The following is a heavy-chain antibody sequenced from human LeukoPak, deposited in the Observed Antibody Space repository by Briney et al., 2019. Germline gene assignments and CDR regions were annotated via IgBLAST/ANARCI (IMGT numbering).Heavy chain of an antibody. D-gene: IGHD3-22*01. V-gene: IGHV1-8*01. Sequence: ASVKVSCKASGYTSTSYDINWVRQATGQGLEWMGWMNPNSGNTGYAQKFRGRVTMTRNTSISTAYMELSSLRSEDTAVYYCARGLGHYYYDSSGYYSEEDYWGQGTLVTVSS. CDR2: MNPNSGNT. CDR1: GYTSTSYD. J-gene: IGHJ4*02. CDR3: ARGLGHYYYDSSGYYSEEDY.